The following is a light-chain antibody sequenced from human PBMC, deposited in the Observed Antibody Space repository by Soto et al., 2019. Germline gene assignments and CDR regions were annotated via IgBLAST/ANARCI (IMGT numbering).Light chain of an antibody. CDR2: DVR. CDR1: SSDVGGYNY. J-gene: IGLJ1*01. CDR3: SSYTSSSTLDV. V-gene: IGLV2-14*01. Sequence: QSALTQPASVSGSPGQSITISCTGTSSDVGGYNYVSWYQQHPGKAPKLMIYDVRNRPSGVSNRFSGSKSGNTASLTISGLQAEDEADYYCSSYTSSSTLDVFGTGTKVTV.